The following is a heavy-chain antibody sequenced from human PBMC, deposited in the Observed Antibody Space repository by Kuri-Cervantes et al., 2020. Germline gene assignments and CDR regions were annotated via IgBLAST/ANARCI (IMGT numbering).Heavy chain of an antibody. D-gene: IGHD3-10*01. V-gene: IGHV3-11*01. CDR2: ISSSGSTI. J-gene: IGHJ4*02. Sequence: GGSLRLSCAASGFTFSDYYMSWIRQAPGKGLEWVSYISSSGSTIYYADSVKGRFTISRDNSKNTLYFQMNSLRPEDTAVYYCARNLGYFGSGSLSDWGQGTLVTVSS. CDR3: ARNLGYFGSGSLSD. CDR1: GFTFSDYY.